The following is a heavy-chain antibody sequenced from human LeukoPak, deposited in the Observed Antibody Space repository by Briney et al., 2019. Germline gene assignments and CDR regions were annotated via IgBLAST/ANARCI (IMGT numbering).Heavy chain of an antibody. CDR1: GFTFSSYS. V-gene: IGHV3-48*01. Sequence: GSLRLSCAASGFTFSSYSMNWVRQAPGKGLEWVSYISSSSSTIYYADSVKGRFTISRDNAKNSLYLQMNSLRAEDTAVYHCAKSDYYYGSGSYYSNDYWGQGTLVTVSS. CDR2: ISSSSSTI. D-gene: IGHD3-10*01. J-gene: IGHJ4*02. CDR3: AKSDYYYGSGSYYSNDY.